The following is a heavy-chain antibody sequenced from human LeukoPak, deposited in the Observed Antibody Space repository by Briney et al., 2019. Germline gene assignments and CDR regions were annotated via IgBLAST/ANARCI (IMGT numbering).Heavy chain of an antibody. Sequence: SVKVSCKTSGGTVSSFALSWMRQAPGQGPEWMGGFIPILRTPKDAQKFQGRVTITTAESTDTLYMELSGLRVEDTAVYYCATPSRGHAFDIWGQGTMVTV. CDR2: FIPILRTP. V-gene: IGHV1-69*05. D-gene: IGHD3-10*01. J-gene: IGHJ3*02. CDR3: ATPSRGHAFDI. CDR1: GGTVSSFA.